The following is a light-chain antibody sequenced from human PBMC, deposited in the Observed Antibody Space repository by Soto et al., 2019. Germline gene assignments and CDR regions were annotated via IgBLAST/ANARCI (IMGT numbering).Light chain of an antibody. J-gene: IGKJ1*01. CDR2: AAS. CDR1: QGISSY. CDR3: QQLNSYPWT. Sequence: DSQLTQSPSFLSASVGDRVTITCRASQGISSYLAWYQQKPGKAPKLLIYAASTLQSGVPSRFSGSGSGTELTLTISSLQPEDFATYYCQQLNSYPWTFGQGTKVEIK. V-gene: IGKV1-9*01.